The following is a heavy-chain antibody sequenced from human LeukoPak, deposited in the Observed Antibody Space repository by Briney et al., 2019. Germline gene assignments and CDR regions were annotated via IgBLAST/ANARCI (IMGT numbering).Heavy chain of an antibody. D-gene: IGHD3-10*01. CDR1: GDSVSSNSGT. CDR3: ARSPGGGHWYFDL. V-gene: IGHV6-1*01. CDR2: TFYTSKWFN. Sequence: SQTLSLTCAISGDSVSSNSGTWNWIRQSPSRGLEWLGRTFYTSKWFNDYAESVKSRISINPDTSKNQISLQLNSVTPGDTAVYYCARSPGGGHWYFDLWGRGTLVTVSS. J-gene: IGHJ2*01.